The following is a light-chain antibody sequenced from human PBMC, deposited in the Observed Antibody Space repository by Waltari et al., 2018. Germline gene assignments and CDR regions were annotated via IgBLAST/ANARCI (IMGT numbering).Light chain of an antibody. J-gene: IGLJ2*01. CDR3: SAYISSSTLEL. V-gene: IGLV2-14*03. Sequence: QSALTQPASVSGSPGPSITTSWYQQHPGKAPKLMIFDVNNRPSGVSNRFSGSKSGNTASLTISGLQAEDEADYYCSAYISSSTLELFGGGTRLTVL. CDR2: DVN.